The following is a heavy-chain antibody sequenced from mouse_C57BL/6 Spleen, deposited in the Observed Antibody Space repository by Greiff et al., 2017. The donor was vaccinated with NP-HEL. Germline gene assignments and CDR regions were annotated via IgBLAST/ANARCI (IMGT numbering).Heavy chain of an antibody. D-gene: IGHD1-1*01. CDR3: ARRGVYYYGSSYAMDY. V-gene: IGHV1-9*01. CDR1: GYTFTGYW. J-gene: IGHJ4*01. CDR2: ILPGSGST. Sequence: QVQLKESGAELMKPGASVKLSCKATGYTFTGYWIEWVKQRPGHGLEWIGEILPGSGSTNYNEKFKGKATFTADTSSNTAYMQLSSLTTEDSAIYYCARRGVYYYGSSYAMDYWGQGTSVTVSS.